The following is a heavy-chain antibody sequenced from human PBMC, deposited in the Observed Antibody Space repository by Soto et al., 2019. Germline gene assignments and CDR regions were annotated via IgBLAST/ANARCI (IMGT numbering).Heavy chain of an antibody. CDR1: GFTFSSYA. V-gene: IGHV3-23*01. CDR2: ISGSGVST. D-gene: IGHD6-6*01. CDR3: AKDRERIATRSIDY. J-gene: IGHJ4*02. Sequence: GGSPRLSCAASGFTFSSYAMSWVRQAPGKGLEWVSGISGSGVSTYYADSVKGRFTISRDNSKSTLYLQMNSLRAEDTAVYYCAKDRERIATRSIDYWGQGTLVTVSS.